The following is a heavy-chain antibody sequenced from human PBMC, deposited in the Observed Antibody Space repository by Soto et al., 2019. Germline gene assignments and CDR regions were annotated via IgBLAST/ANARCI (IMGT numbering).Heavy chain of an antibody. J-gene: IGHJ4*02. D-gene: IGHD6-13*01. CDR2: INHSGST. V-gene: IGHV4-34*01. CDR1: GGSFSGYY. Sequence: QVQLQQWGAGLLKPSETLSLTCAVYGGSFSGYYWSWIRQPPGKGLEWIGEINHSGSTNYNPSLKSRVSISVDTSKNQFSLKLSSVTDADTAVYYCARGRGLSPPYSSSWYTHGRPVDYWGQGTLVTVSS. CDR3: ARGRGLSPPYSSSWYTHGRPVDY.